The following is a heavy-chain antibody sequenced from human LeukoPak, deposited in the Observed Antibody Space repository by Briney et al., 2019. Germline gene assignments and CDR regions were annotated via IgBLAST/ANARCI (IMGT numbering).Heavy chain of an antibody. Sequence: SGTLSLTCTVSGGFISNYYWSWIRQPPGKGLEWIGRIYTSGSTNYNPSLKSRVTMSVDTSKNQFSLKLSSVTAADTAVYYCARVATYSSSWYLDYWGQGTLVTVSS. CDR2: IYTSGST. V-gene: IGHV4-4*07. CDR3: ARVATYSSSWYLDY. D-gene: IGHD6-13*01. CDR1: GGFISNYY. J-gene: IGHJ4*02.